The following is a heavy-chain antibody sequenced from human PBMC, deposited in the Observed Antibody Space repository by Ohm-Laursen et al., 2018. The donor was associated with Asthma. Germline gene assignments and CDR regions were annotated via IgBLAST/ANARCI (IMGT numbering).Heavy chain of an antibody. Sequence: SLRLSCAASGYTFSRYSIHGVRQVPGKGLEWVASISTASTFIYYADSVRGRFTTSRDNAKNSVYLQMNSLRAEDTALYYCARIGPEWELPGREYSLHHWGQGTQVTVSS. CDR3: ARIGPEWELPGREYSLHH. V-gene: IGHV3-21*01. CDR2: ISTASTFI. J-gene: IGHJ1*01. D-gene: IGHD1-26*01. CDR1: GYTFSRYS.